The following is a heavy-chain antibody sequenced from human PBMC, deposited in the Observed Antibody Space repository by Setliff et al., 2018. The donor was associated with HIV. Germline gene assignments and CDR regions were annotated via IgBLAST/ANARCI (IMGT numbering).Heavy chain of an antibody. V-gene: IGHV1-18*01. Sequence: ASVKVSCKASTYTFTSYGISWVRQAPGQGLEWMGWISAYNGNTNYAQKVQGRVTMTTDTSTSTAYMELRSLRSDDTAVYYCASGRGEYSSGWYRNALDIWGQGTMVTVS. J-gene: IGHJ3*02. D-gene: IGHD6-19*01. CDR1: TYTFTSYG. CDR2: ISAYNGNT. CDR3: ASGRGEYSSGWYRNALDI.